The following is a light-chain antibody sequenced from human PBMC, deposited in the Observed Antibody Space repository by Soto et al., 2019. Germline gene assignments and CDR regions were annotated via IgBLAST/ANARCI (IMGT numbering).Light chain of an antibody. CDR3: QQYDTSPRT. CDR1: QSVSRNY. J-gene: IGKJ1*01. Sequence: EVMLTQSPGTLSLSPGEIATLSCRASQSVSRNYLAWYQQKSGQAPRLLIYVASNWATGIPDRFSGRGSGTDFTLTIRRLEPEDFAVYYCQQYDTSPRTFGQGTKVEFK. V-gene: IGKV3-20*01. CDR2: VAS.